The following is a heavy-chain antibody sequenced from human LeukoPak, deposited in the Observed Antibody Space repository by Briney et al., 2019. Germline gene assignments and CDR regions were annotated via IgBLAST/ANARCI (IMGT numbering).Heavy chain of an antibody. D-gene: IGHD4-23*01. CDR2: IYYSGST. CDR3: AGEMGVVTAHGIDV. J-gene: IGHJ6*02. Sequence: SETLSLTCIVSGGSISSISSNNYHWGWIRQPPGKGLEWIGSIYYSGSTYYNPSLKSRVTISVDTSKNQFSLKLSSVTAADTALYYCAGEMGVVTAHGIDVWGQGTTVTVSS. V-gene: IGHV4-39*02. CDR1: GGSISSISSNNYH.